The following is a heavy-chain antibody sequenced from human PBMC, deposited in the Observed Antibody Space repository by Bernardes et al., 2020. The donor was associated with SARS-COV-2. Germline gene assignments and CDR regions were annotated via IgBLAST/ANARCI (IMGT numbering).Heavy chain of an antibody. D-gene: IGHD2-8*01. V-gene: IGHV1-2*02. Sequence: AARKDFCKASGYTFTGYYMHWVRQAPGQGLEWMGWITPNSGGTTYAQKFQGRVTMTRDTSISTAYMELSRLRSDDTAVYYCAREGYCTNGVCYLSWFDPWGQGTLVTVSS. CDR3: AREGYCTNGVCYLSWFDP. CDR1: GYTFTGYY. CDR2: ITPNSGGT. J-gene: IGHJ5*02.